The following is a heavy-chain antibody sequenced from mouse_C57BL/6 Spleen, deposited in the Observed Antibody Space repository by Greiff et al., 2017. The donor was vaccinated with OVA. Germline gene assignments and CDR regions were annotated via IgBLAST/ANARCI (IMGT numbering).Heavy chain of an antibody. CDR2: ISYDGSN. D-gene: IGHD1-1*01. CDR3: ARDYYGSSYYFDY. CDR1: GYSITSGYY. V-gene: IGHV3-6*01. Sequence: VQLQQSGPGLVKPSQSLSLTCSVTGYSITSGYYWNWIRQFPGNKLEWMGYISYDGSNNYNPSLKNRISLTRDTSKNQFFLKLNSVTTEDTATYYGARDYYGSSYYFDYWGQGTTLTVSS. J-gene: IGHJ2*01.